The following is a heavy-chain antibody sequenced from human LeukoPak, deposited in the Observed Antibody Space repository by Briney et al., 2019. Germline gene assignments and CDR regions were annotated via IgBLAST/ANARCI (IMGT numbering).Heavy chain of an antibody. J-gene: IGHJ4*02. CDR1: GYTFTGYY. CDR2: INPNSGGT. CDR3: AIFRDYYDSSEPNDY. Sequence: ASVKVSCKASGYTFTGYYMHWVRQAPGQGLEWMGWINPNSGGTNYAQKFQGRVTMTRNTSISTAYMELSSLRSEDTAVYYCAIFRDYYDSSEPNDYWGQGTLVTVSS. V-gene: IGHV1-2*02. D-gene: IGHD3-22*01.